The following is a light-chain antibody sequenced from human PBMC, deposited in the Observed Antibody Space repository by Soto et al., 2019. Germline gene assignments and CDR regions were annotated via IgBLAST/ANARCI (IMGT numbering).Light chain of an antibody. CDR2: GAS. V-gene: IGKV3-20*01. CDR1: QSVRSN. CDR3: QQYGSSPTWT. J-gene: IGKJ1*01. Sequence: EIVMTQSPATLSMSPGERATLSCRASQSVRSNLAWYHQKPGQAPRLLIYGASSRATGIPDRFSGSGSGTEFTLTISRLEPEDSAVYYCQQYGSSPTWTFGQGTRVDIK.